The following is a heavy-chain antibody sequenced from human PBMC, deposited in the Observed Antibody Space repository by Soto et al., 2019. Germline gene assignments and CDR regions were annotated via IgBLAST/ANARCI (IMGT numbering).Heavy chain of an antibody. CDR3: ARVHSSSYHYFDY. J-gene: IGHJ4*02. V-gene: IGHV3-66*01. D-gene: IGHD6-13*01. Sequence: GGPMGLSFAASSLTVGIYRVSWVLQATGKGREWVSVLYSAGSADCADSVKGRFTISRDNSMNTLYLQMSSLRAEDTAVYYCARVHSSSYHYFDYWGQGTLVTVSS. CDR1: SLTVGIYR. CDR2: LYSAGSA.